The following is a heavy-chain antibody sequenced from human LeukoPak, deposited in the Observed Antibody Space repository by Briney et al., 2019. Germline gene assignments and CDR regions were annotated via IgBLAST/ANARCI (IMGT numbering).Heavy chain of an antibody. CDR3: ARYGYSYGQYYFDY. D-gene: IGHD5-18*01. V-gene: IGHV4-59*01. J-gene: IGHJ4*02. Sequence: SETLSLTCSVSGGSINSYFWSWIRQPPGKGLEWIGYIYYSGTTNYNPSLKSRVTIPVDTSNNQFSLKLTSVTAADTAVYYCARYGYSYGQYYFDYWGQGTLVTVSS. CDR1: GGSINSYF. CDR2: IYYSGTT.